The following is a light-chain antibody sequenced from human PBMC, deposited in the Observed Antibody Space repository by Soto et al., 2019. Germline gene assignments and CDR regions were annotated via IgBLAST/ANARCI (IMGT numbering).Light chain of an antibody. CDR1: QSVSSNS. CDR3: QQYGRSPWT. Sequence: EIVLTQSPGTVSLSPGERATLSCRASQSVSSNSVAWFQQRSGQAPRLLIFGASSRATGIPDRFSGSGSGTDFTLTISGLAPEDFAVYFCQQYGRSPWTFGQGTKVDFK. CDR2: GAS. J-gene: IGKJ1*01. V-gene: IGKV3-20*01.